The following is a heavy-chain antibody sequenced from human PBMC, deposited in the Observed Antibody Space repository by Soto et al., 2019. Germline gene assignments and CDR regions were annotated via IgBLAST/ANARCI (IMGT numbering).Heavy chain of an antibody. J-gene: IGHJ4*02. CDR1: GFTFSSYA. Sequence: QVQLVESGGGVVQPGRSLRLSCAASGFTFSSYAMHWVRQAPGKGLEWVAVISYDGSNKYYADSVKGRFTISRDNSKNTLYLQMNSLRAEDTAVYYCARARITMIVVVTTYYFDYWGQGTLVTVSS. CDR2: ISYDGSNK. D-gene: IGHD3-22*01. CDR3: ARARITMIVVVTTYYFDY. V-gene: IGHV3-30-3*01.